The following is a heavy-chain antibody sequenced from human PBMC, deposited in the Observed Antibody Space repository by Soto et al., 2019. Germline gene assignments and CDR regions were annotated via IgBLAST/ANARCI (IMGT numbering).Heavy chain of an antibody. J-gene: IGHJ4*02. V-gene: IGHV3-48*02. Sequence: KGLEGVAYISSSSSTIYYADSVKGRFTISRDNAKNSLYLQMNSLRDEDTAVYYCARDTQDDFWSGYCRDYWGQGTLVTVPS. CDR2: ISSSSSTI. CDR3: ARDTQDDFWSGYCRDY. D-gene: IGHD3-3*01.